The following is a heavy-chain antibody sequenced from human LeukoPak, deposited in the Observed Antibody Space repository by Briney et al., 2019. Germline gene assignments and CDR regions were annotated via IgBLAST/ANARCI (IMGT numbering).Heavy chain of an antibody. CDR1: GGSFSGFY. Sequence: SETLSLTCAVYGGSFSGFYWSWIRQPPGKGLEWIGEINHSGSTNYNPSLKSRVSISVDTSRNQFSLKLTSVTAADTAVYYCAGGPRIAAAGHFQHWGQGTLVTVSS. CDR2: INHSGST. CDR3: AGGPRIAAAGHFQH. V-gene: IGHV4-34*01. J-gene: IGHJ1*01. D-gene: IGHD6-13*01.